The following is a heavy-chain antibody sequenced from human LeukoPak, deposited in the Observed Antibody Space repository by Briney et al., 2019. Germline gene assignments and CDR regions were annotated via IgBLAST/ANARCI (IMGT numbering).Heavy chain of an antibody. D-gene: IGHD4-17*01. CDR2: IWYDGSNK. J-gene: IGHJ4*02. CDR3: AKDYSSYGDHTLDY. Sequence: GGSLRLSCAASGFTFSSYGMHWVRQAPGKGLEWVAVIWYDGSNKYYADSVKGRFTISRDNSKNTLYLQMNSLRAEDTAVYYCAKDYSSYGDHTLDYWGQGTLVTVSS. CDR1: GFTFSSYG. V-gene: IGHV3-33*06.